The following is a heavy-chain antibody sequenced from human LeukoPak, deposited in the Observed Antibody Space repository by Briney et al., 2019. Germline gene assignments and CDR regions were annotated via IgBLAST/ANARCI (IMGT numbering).Heavy chain of an antibody. J-gene: IGHJ5*02. Sequence: GGSLRLSCAASGFTFSDYYMSWIRQAPGKGLEWVSYISSSGSTIYYADSVKGRFTISRDNAKNSLYLQMNGLRAEDTAVYYCASLREENWFDPWGQGTLVTVSS. CDR2: ISSSGSTI. CDR3: ASLREENWFDP. CDR1: GFTFSDYY. D-gene: IGHD1-26*01. V-gene: IGHV3-11*01.